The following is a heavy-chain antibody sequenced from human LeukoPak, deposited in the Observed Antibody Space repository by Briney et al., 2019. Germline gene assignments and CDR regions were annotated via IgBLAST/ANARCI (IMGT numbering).Heavy chain of an antibody. CDR2: ISSSSSYI. V-gene: IGHV3-21*01. CDR1: GFTFSSYS. J-gene: IGHJ5*02. D-gene: IGHD6-19*01. CDR3: ARGTGRRIAVAGGWFDP. Sequence: GGSLRLSCAASGFTFSSYSMNWVRQTPGKGLEWVSSISSSSSYIYYADSVKGRFTISRDNAKNSLYLQMNSLRAEDTAVYYCARGTGRRIAVAGGWFDPWGQGTLVTVSS.